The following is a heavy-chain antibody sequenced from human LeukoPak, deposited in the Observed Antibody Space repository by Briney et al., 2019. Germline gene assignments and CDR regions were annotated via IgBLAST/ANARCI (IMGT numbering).Heavy chain of an antibody. J-gene: IGHJ6*03. V-gene: IGHV3-48*04. Sequence: GGSLRLSCAASGFTFSRYWTSWVRQAPGKGLEWVSSISRSGSTKYYADSVKGRFTISRDNAKNSLFLQMNSLRAEETAVYYRARVLRYCSGGNCYSGGLGYMDVWGKGTTVTISS. CDR3: ARVLRYCSGGNCYSGGLGYMDV. CDR2: ISRSGSTK. D-gene: IGHD2-15*01. CDR1: GFTFSRYW.